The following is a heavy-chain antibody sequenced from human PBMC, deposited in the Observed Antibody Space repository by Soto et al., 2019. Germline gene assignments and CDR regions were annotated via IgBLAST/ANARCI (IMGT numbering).Heavy chain of an antibody. CDR2: ISSSSSTI. Sequence: GGSLRLSCAASGVTFSSYSMNWVRQAPGKGLEWVSYISSSSSTIYYADSVKGRFTISRDNAKNSLYLQMNSLRDEDTAVYYCARDAPTYYDILTGYSDFDYWGQGTLVTVSS. CDR3: ARDAPTYYDILTGYSDFDY. CDR1: GVTFSSYS. V-gene: IGHV3-48*02. D-gene: IGHD3-9*01. J-gene: IGHJ4*02.